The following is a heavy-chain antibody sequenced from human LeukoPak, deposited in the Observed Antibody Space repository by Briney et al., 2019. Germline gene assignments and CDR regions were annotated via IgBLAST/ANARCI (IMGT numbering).Heavy chain of an antibody. CDR2: IYSGGST. CDR1: GFTVSSNY. D-gene: IGHD3-10*01. J-gene: IGHJ4*02. Sequence: GGSLRLSCAASGFTVSSNYMSWVRQAPGKGLEWVSVIYSGGSTYYADSVKGRFTISRDNSKNTLYLQMNSLRAEDAAVYYCARVGGGYYFDYWGQGTLATVSS. V-gene: IGHV3-53*01. CDR3: ARVGGGYYFDY.